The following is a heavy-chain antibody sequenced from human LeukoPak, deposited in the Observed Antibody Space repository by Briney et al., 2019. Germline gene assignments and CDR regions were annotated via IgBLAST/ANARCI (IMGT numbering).Heavy chain of an antibody. D-gene: IGHD6-19*01. CDR3: ARVGAVAGTRGYYYYMDV. Sequence: ASVKVSCKASGYTFTSYGISWVRQAPGQGLEWTGWISAYNGNTNYAQKLQGRVTMTTDTSTSIAYMELRSLRSDDTAVYYCARVGAVAGTRGYYYYMDVWGKGTTVTVSS. CDR2: ISAYNGNT. V-gene: IGHV1-18*01. CDR1: GYTFTSYG. J-gene: IGHJ6*03.